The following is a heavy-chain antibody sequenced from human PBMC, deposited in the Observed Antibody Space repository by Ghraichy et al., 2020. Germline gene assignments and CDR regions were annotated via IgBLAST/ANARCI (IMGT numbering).Heavy chain of an antibody. J-gene: IGHJ5*02. V-gene: IGHV3-23*01. Sequence: GGSLRLSCATSGFTFSNNAMSWVRQAPGKGMEWVSSIGRRVTFYADSVRGRFSISRDNSKNTLYLQMTSLRPEDTAAYYFGKGVVDQGASTWGQRTLVTVSS. CDR1: GFTFSNNA. CDR3: GKGVVDQGAST. D-gene: IGHD2-21*01. CDR2: IGRRVT.